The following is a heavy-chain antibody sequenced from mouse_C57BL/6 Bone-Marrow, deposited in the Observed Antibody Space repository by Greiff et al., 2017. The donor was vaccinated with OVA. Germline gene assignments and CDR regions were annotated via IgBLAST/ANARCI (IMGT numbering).Heavy chain of an antibody. CDR1: GYSFTDYN. CDR2: INPNYGTT. D-gene: IGHD1-1*01. Sequence: VQLQQSGPELVKPGASVKISCKASGYSFTDYNMNWVKQSNGKSLEWIGVINPNYGTTSYNQKFKGKATLTVDQSSSTAYMQRNSLTSEDSAVYYCARGYYGSSFHYFDYWGQGTTLTVSS. V-gene: IGHV1-39*01. J-gene: IGHJ2*01. CDR3: ARGYYGSSFHYFDY.